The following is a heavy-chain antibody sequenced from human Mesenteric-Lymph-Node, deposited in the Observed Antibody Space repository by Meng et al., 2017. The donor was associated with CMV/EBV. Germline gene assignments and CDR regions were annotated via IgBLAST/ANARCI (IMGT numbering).Heavy chain of an antibody. CDR3: ARVRGGKDIVVVPAARGGYYYYGMDV. CDR1: GYTFTGYY. Sequence: SVKVSCKASGYTFTGYYIHWVRQAPGQGLEWMGGIIPIFGTANYAQKFQGRVTITTDESTSTAYMELSSLRSEDTAVYYCARVRGGKDIVVVPAARGGYYYYGMDVWGQGTTVTVSS. V-gene: IGHV1-69*05. J-gene: IGHJ6*02. D-gene: IGHD2-2*01. CDR2: IIPIFGTA.